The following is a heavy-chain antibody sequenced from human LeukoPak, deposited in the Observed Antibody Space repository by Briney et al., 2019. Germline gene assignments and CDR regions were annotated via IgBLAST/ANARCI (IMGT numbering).Heavy chain of an antibody. CDR2: ISTSGST. CDR3: ARDEVGVAAAGRNFDY. V-gene: IGHV4-4*07. J-gene: IGHJ4*02. CDR1: GGSISSHY. Sequence: SETLSLTCTVSGGSISSHYWSWIRQPAGKGLEWIGRISTSGSTNYNPSLKSRATMSVDTSKNQFSLKLSSVTAADTAVYYCARDEVGVAAAGRNFDYWGQGTLVTVSS. D-gene: IGHD6-13*01.